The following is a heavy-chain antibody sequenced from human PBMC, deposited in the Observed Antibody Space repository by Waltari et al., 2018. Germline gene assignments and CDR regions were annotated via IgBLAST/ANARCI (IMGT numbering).Heavy chain of an antibody. V-gene: IGHV3-48*04. J-gene: IGHJ4*02. Sequence: EVQLVESGGGLVQTWGDVRLAGDAPGFTFRRSSMNWVRQAQGKGLEWVSYISSSSSTIYYADSVKGRFTISRDNAKNSLYLQMNSLRAEDTAVYYCARSLLEWLHYFDYWGQGTLVTVSS. CDR3: ARSLLEWLHYFDY. CDR1: GFTFRRSS. CDR2: ISSSSSTI. D-gene: IGHD3-3*01.